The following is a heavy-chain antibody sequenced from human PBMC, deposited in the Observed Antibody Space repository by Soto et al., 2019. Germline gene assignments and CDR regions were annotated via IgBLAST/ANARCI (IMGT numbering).Heavy chain of an antibody. V-gene: IGHV3-23*01. J-gene: IGHJ3*02. Sequence: PGGSLRLSCAASGSTFSSYAMSWVRQAPGKGLEWVSAISGSGGSTYYADSVKGRFTISRDNSKNTLYLQMNSLRAEDTAVYYCAKDPASYYDILPGYYGVAFDIWGQGTMVTVSS. CDR1: GSTFSSYA. D-gene: IGHD3-9*01. CDR2: ISGSGGST. CDR3: AKDPASYYDILPGYYGVAFDI.